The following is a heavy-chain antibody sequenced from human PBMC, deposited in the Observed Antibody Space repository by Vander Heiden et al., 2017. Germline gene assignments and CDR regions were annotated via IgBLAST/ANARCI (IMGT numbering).Heavy chain of an antibody. CDR1: GFTFISYA. CDR2: ISDTGSGT. J-gene: IGHJ4*02. D-gene: IGHD7-27*01. Sequence: EVQLLESGGGLVQPGGSLRLSCAASGFTFISYAMRWVRQAPGKGLEWVSAISDTGSGTYYADSVKGRFTISRDRSKNTVYLQMNSLRVEDTAVYYCAKVRGSTTNFYFDHWGQGTLVTVSS. V-gene: IGHV3-23*01. CDR3: AKVRGSTTNFYFDH.